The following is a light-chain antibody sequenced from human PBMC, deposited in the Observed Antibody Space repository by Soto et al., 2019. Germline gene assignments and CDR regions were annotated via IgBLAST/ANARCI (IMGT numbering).Light chain of an antibody. CDR1: QSVSSN. V-gene: IGKV3-15*01. Sequence: EIVMTQSPATLSVSPGERATLSCRASQSVSSNLAWYQQKPGQAPRLLIYGASTRATGIPARFSGSGSGTDFTLTISSLQSEDFAVYYCQQYNNSPRTFRLGTKVEIK. J-gene: IGKJ1*01. CDR3: QQYNNSPRT. CDR2: GAS.